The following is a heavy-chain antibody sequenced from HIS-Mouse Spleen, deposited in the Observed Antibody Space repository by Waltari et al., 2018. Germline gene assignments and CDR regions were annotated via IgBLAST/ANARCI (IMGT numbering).Heavy chain of an antibody. Sequence: QVTLRESGPALVKPTQTLTLTCTFSGFSLSTSGMCVSWIRQPPGKALEWIARIDWDDDKYYSPSLKTRLTISKDTSKNQVVLTMTNMDPVDTATYYCARIAEGYSSGWYAFDYWGQGTLVTVSS. CDR3: ARIAEGYSSGWYAFDY. J-gene: IGHJ4*02. CDR1: GFSLSTSGMC. D-gene: IGHD6-19*01. CDR2: IDWDDDK. V-gene: IGHV2-70*15.